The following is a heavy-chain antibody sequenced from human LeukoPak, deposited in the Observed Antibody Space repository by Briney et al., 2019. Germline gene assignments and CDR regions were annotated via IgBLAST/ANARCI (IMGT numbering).Heavy chain of an antibody. D-gene: IGHD3-22*01. Sequence: PSETLSLTCAVYGGSFSGYYWSWIRQPPGKGLEWIGEINHSGSTNYNPSLKSRITISVDTSKNQFSLKLSSVTAADTAVYYCARHTYDSSGYYYVDYWGQGTLVTVSS. CDR1: GGSFSGYY. J-gene: IGHJ4*02. V-gene: IGHV4-34*01. CDR3: ARHTYDSSGYYYVDY. CDR2: INHSGST.